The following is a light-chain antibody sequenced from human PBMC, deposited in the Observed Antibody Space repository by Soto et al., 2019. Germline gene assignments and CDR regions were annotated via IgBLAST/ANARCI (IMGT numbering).Light chain of an antibody. Sequence: EIVLTQSPATLSLSPGERATLSCRASQSVSSYLAWYQQKPGQAPRLLIYDASNRATGIPARFSGSGSGTDFTLTISSLETEDFAVYDCQQRSNWPTTFGGGTKVEIK. CDR3: QQRSNWPTT. J-gene: IGKJ4*01. V-gene: IGKV3-11*01. CDR1: QSVSSY. CDR2: DAS.